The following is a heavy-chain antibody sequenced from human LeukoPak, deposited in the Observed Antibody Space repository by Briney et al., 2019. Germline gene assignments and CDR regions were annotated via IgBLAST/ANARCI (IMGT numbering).Heavy chain of an antibody. CDR1: GFTFSSYA. CDR3: AREYKEPQDIVVVVAAEPAFDI. J-gene: IGHJ3*02. Sequence: GGSLRLSCAASGFTFSSYAMHWVRQAPGKGLKWVAVISYDGSNKYYADSVKGRFTISRDNSKNTLYLQMNSLRAEDTAVYYCAREYKEPQDIVVVVAAEPAFDIWGQGTMVTVSS. D-gene: IGHD2-15*01. V-gene: IGHV3-30*04. CDR2: ISYDGSNK.